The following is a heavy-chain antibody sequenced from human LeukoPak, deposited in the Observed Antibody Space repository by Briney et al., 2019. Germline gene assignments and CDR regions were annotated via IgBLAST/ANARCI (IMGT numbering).Heavy chain of an antibody. CDR1: GFTFSSHS. CDR3: ARPQNYGSGSYPLFDY. D-gene: IGHD3-10*01. J-gene: IGHJ4*02. V-gene: IGHV3-48*01. Sequence: GGSLRLSCAASGFTFSSHSMNWVRQAPGKGLEWISYISSSSTIIHYADSVKGRFTISRDDAKNSLYLQMNSLRAEDTAVYYCARPQNYGSGSYPLFDYWGQGTLVTVSS. CDR2: ISSSSTII.